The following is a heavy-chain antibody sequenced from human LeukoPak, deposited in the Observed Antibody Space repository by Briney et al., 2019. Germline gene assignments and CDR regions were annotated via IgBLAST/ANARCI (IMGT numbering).Heavy chain of an antibody. V-gene: IGHV4-34*01. CDR1: GGSFGGYY. J-gene: IGHJ5*02. CDR2: INHSGST. Sequence: SETLSLTCAVYGGSFGGYYWSWIRQPPGKGLEWIGEINHSGSTNYNPSLKSRVTISVDTSKNQFSLKLSSVTAADTAVYYCAREIAITMVRGAVFDPWGQGTLVTVSS. CDR3: AREIAITMVRGAVFDP. D-gene: IGHD3-10*01.